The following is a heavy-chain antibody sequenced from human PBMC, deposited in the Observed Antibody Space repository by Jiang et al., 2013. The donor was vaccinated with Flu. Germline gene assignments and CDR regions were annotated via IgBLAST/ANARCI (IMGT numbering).Heavy chain of an antibody. V-gene: IGHV4-30-2*01. Sequence: YYNPSLKSRVTISVDRSKNQXSLKLSSVTAADTAVYYCARLRVGDLRFFGVVTGWFDPWGQGTLVTVSS. J-gene: IGHJ5*02. D-gene: IGHD3-3*01. CDR3: ARLRVGDLRFFGVVTGWFDP.